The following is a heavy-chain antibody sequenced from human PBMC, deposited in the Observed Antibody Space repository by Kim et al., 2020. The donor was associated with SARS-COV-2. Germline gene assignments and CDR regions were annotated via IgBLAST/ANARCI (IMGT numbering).Heavy chain of an antibody. V-gene: IGHV3-23*01. CDR3: AKDPLAAARRTPFDY. J-gene: IGHJ4*02. Sequence: DSVKGRFTISRDNSKNTLYLQMNSLRAEDTAVYYCAKDPLAAARRTPFDYWGQGTLVTVSS. D-gene: IGHD6-6*01.